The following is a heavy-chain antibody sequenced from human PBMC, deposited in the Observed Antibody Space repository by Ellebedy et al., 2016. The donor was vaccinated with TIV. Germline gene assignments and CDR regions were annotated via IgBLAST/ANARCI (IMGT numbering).Heavy chain of an antibody. CDR1: GFTFRSCW. CDR3: ARDGSYGDYLSPRHAFNM. Sequence: GESLKISCAASGFTFRSCWMSWVRQAPGKGLEWVGNINQDGSDKYYVDSVEGRFSISRDNAKNSLYLQMNSLRGEDTALYFCARDGSYGDYLSPRHAFNMWGQGTMVTVSS. CDR2: INQDGSDK. J-gene: IGHJ3*02. V-gene: IGHV3-7*01. D-gene: IGHD4-17*01.